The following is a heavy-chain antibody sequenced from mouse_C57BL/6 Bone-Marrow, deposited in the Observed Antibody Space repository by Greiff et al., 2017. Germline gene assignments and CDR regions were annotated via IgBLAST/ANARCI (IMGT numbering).Heavy chain of an antibody. CDR2: IYPRSGNT. CDR3: ARDYSISPWFAY. CDR1: GYTFTSYG. V-gene: IGHV1-81*01. Sequence: VQLQQSGAELARPGASVKLSCKASGYTFTSYGISWVKQRTGQGLEWIGEIYPRSGNTYYNEKFKGKATLTADKSSSTAYMELRSLTSEDSAVYFCARDYSISPWFAYWGQGTLVTVSA. J-gene: IGHJ3*01. D-gene: IGHD1-1*01.